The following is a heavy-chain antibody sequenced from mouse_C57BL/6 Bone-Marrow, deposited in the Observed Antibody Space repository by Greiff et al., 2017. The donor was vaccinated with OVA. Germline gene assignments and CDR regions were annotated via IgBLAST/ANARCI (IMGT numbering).Heavy chain of an antibody. D-gene: IGHD1-1*01. J-gene: IGHJ2*01. Sequence: VQLKESGAELVRPGASVKLSCTASGFNIKDDYMHWVKQRPEQGLEWIGWIDPENGDTEYASKFQGKATITADTSSNTAYLQLSSLTSEDTAVYYCTTSITTEYFDYWGQGTTLTVSS. CDR3: TTSITTEYFDY. V-gene: IGHV14-4*01. CDR2: IDPENGDT. CDR1: GFNIKDDY.